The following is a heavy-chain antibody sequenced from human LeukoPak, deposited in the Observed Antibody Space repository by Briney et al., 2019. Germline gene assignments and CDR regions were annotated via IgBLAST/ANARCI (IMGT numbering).Heavy chain of an antibody. CDR3: ARDVSSGWYWFDP. CDR2: ISAYNGNT. V-gene: IGHV1-18*01. Sequence: GASVKVSCKASGYTFTSYGISWVRQAPGQGLEWMGWISAYNGNTNYAQKLQGRLTMTTDTSTSTAYMDLRSLRSDDTAVYYCARDVSSGWYWFDPWGQGTLVTVSS. CDR1: GYTFTSYG. J-gene: IGHJ5*02. D-gene: IGHD6-19*01.